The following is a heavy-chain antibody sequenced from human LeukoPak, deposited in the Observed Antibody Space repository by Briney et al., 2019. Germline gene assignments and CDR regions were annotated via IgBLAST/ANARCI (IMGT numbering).Heavy chain of an antibody. J-gene: IGHJ3*02. V-gene: IGHV1-18*01. D-gene: IGHD3-22*01. CDR3: ASDLYDGSGYRHHAFDI. Sequence: GASVKVSCKASGYTFTSYGISWVRQAPGQGLEWMGWISAYNGNTNYAQKLQGRVTMTTDTSTSTAYMELRSLRSDDTAVYYCASDLYDGSGYRHHAFDIWGQGTMVTVSS. CDR2: ISAYNGNT. CDR1: GYTFTSYG.